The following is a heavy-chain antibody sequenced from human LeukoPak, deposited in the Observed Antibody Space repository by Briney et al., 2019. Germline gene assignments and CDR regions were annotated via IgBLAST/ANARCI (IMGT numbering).Heavy chain of an antibody. CDR3: ARPHSGTHGTFHL. D-gene: IGHD1-26*01. CDR2: ISYDGSDD. CDR1: GFSFRTYA. J-gene: IGHJ3*01. V-gene: IGHV3-30*04. Sequence: PGGSLRLSCEASGFSFRTYAMHWVRQAPGQGLEWVARISYDGSDDHYSDSVKGRFTMSRDNAKNTVYLEMHSLRTADTAVYYCARPHSGTHGTFHLWGQGTMVTVSS.